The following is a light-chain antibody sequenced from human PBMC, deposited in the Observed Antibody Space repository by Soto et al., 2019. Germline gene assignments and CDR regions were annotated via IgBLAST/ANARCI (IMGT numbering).Light chain of an antibody. Sequence: DIVLTQSPGTLSLSPGERATLSCRASQSVSDSYLAWYQQKPGQAPRLLIYASSRATGIPDRFSGSGSGTDFTLTISRLEPEDFAVYYCQHYGTSGLFGPGTKVDIK. CDR1: QSVSDSY. CDR2: AS. J-gene: IGKJ3*01. CDR3: QHYGTSGL. V-gene: IGKV3-20*01.